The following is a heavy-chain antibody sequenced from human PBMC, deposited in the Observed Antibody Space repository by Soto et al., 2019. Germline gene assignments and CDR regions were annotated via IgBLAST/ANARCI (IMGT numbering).Heavy chain of an antibody. J-gene: IGHJ4*02. V-gene: IGHV1-69*01. Sequence: QVQLVQSGAEVKKPGSSVKVSCKASGGTFSSSAISWVRQAPGQGLEWMGGIIPIFGTANYAQKFQGRVTITADEYTSTAYMELSSLRSEDTALYYCARHGGRDGYNNFDYWGQGTLVPVSS. CDR3: ARHGGRDGYNNFDY. D-gene: IGHD5-12*01. CDR1: GGTFSSSA. CDR2: IIPIFGTA.